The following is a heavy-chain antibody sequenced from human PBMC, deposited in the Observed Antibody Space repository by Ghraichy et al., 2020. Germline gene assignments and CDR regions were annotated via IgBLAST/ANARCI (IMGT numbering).Heavy chain of an antibody. CDR2: IYYSGST. J-gene: IGHJ3*02. D-gene: IGHD4-17*01. CDR3: ARDADYGGAFDI. CDR1: GGSITSYY. Sequence: SETLSLTCTVSGGSITSYYWTWIRQPPGKGLEWIGYIYYSGSTKYNPTLKSRVTISVDTSKNQFSLKLSSMTAADTAVYYCARDADYGGAFDIWGQGTMVTVSS. V-gene: IGHV4-59*01.